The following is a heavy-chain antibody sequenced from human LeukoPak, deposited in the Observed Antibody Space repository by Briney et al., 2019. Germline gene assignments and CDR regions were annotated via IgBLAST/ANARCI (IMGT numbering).Heavy chain of an antibody. CDR3: ARGDARLRYFDY. Sequence: GGSLRLSCTASGFTLSSYEMNWVRQAPGKGLEWVAVISYDGSNKYYADSVKGRFTISRDNSKNTLYLQMNSLRAEDTAVYYCARGDARLRYFDYWGQGTLVTVSS. V-gene: IGHV3-30*04. D-gene: IGHD3-9*01. J-gene: IGHJ4*02. CDR2: ISYDGSNK. CDR1: GFTLSSYE.